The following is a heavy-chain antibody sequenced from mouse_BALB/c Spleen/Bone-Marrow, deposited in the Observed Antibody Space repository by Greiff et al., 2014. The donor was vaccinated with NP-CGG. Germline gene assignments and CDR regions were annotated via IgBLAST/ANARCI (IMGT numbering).Heavy chain of an antibody. V-gene: IGHV1S135*01. CDR3: ARELSRAMDY. CDR2: IDPYSDGT. Sequence: EVQLQQSGPELVKPGASVKVSCKASGYAFTSYNMYWVKQSHGKSLEWIGYIDPYSDGTNYNQKFRGKATLTVDKSSNTAYIHLNSLTSEDSAVYFCARELSRAMDYWGQGTSVTVSS. D-gene: IGHD2-12*01. CDR1: GYAFTSYN. J-gene: IGHJ4*01.